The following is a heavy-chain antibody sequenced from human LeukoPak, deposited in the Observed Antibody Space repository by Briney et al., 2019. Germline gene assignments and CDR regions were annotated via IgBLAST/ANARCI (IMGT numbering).Heavy chain of an antibody. Sequence: GGSLRLSCAASGFTFSSNGMHWVRQAPGKGLEWVAVIWYDGSNKYYADSVKGRFTISRDNSKNTLYLQMNSLRAEDTAVYYCTRDKYYDSSGYCDYWGQGTLVTVSS. CDR3: TRDKYYDSSGYCDY. J-gene: IGHJ4*02. D-gene: IGHD3-22*01. CDR1: GFTFSSNG. CDR2: IWYDGSNK. V-gene: IGHV3-33*01.